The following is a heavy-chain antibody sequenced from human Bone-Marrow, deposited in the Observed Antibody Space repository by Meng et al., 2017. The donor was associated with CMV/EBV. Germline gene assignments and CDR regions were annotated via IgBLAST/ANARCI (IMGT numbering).Heavy chain of an antibody. CDR2: IYYSGST. D-gene: IGHD2-2*01. Sequence: SETLSLTCTVSGGSVSSGSYYWSWIRQPPGKGLEWIGYIYYSGSTNYNPSLKSRVTISVDTSKNQFSLKLSSVTAADTAVYYCAREGGYCSSTSCYYYYGMDVCGQGITVTVSS. J-gene: IGHJ6*02. CDR3: AREGGYCSSTSCYYYYGMDV. V-gene: IGHV4-61*01. CDR1: GGSVSSGSYY.